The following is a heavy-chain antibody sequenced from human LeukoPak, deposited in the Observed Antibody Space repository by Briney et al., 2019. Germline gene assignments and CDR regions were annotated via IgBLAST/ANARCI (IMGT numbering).Heavy chain of an antibody. CDR3: AREKFLEWYAVAGTFGYFDY. J-gene: IGHJ4*02. CDR2: IYSGDIT. V-gene: IGHV3-53*01. D-gene: IGHD6-19*01. CDR1: GFTVSNNY. Sequence: GGSLRLSCAASGFTVSNNYMSWVRQAPGKGLEWVSVIYSGDITYYADSVKGRFTISRDNAKNSLYLQMNSLRAEDTAVYYCAREKFLEWYAVAGTFGYFDYWGQGTLVTVSS.